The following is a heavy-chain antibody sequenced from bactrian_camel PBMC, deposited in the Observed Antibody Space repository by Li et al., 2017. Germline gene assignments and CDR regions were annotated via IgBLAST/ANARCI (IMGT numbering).Heavy chain of an antibody. J-gene: IGHJ4*01. V-gene: IGHV3S55*01. CDR1: GYTFTGYS. D-gene: IGHD3*01. CDR2: IDDGGNT. CDR3: AAELLYDRLYYTINPSRLTF. Sequence: HVQLVESGGGSVQAGGSLRLSCLASGYTFTGYSLAWFRQAPGKEREGVAAIDDGGNTDYADSVQGRFTISKDNAKHTLFLQMNDLKPEDTAMDYCAAELLYDRLYYTINPSRLTFWGQGTQVTVS.